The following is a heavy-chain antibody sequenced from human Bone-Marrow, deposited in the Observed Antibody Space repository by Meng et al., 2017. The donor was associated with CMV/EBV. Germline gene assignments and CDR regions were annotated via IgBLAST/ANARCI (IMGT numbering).Heavy chain of an antibody. CDR1: GGTFSSYA. CDR2: IIPIFGTA. V-gene: IGHV1-69*05. Sequence: KISCKASGGTFSSYAISWVRQAPGQGLEWMGGIIPIFGTANYAQKFQGRVTITTDESTSTAYMELSSLRSEDTAVYYCAREITRHDYGDYVDYWGQGTLVTVSS. D-gene: IGHD4-17*01. CDR3: AREITRHDYGDYVDY. J-gene: IGHJ4*02.